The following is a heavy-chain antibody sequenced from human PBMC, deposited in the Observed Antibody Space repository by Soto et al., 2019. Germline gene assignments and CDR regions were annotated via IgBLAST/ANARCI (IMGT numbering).Heavy chain of an antibody. Sequence: SETLSLTCTVSGGSVSSGSYYWSWIRQPPGKGLEWIGYVYYSGSTKYNPSLKSRVTISVDTSKNQFSLKLSSVTAADTAVYYCAREPVGATPVRNWFHXWGQATLVTVSX. CDR1: GGSVSSGSYY. CDR3: AREPVGATPVRNWFHX. J-gene: IGHJ5*02. CDR2: VYYSGST. V-gene: IGHV4-61*01. D-gene: IGHD1-26*01.